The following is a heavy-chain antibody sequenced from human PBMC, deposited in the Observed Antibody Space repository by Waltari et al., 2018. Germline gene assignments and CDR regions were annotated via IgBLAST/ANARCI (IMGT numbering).Heavy chain of an antibody. Sequence: QITLKESGPTLVKPTETLTLTCTCSFSGFSLSTSGVGVGWIRQPPGKALEWLALIYWNDDKRYSPSLKSRLIITKDTSKNQVVLTMTNMDPVDTATYFCAHRRMSALTTTTFDYWGQGTLVTVSS. CDR3: AHRRMSALTTTTFDY. J-gene: IGHJ4*02. D-gene: IGHD4-17*01. CDR1: GFSLSTSGVG. CDR2: IYWNDDK. V-gene: IGHV2-5*01.